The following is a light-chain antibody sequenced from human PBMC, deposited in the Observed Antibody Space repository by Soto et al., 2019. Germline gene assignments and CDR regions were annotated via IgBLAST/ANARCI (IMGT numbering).Light chain of an antibody. CDR1: QSISSW. CDR2: DAS. CDR3: QQYNSYSPWTWT. V-gene: IGKV1-5*01. Sequence: DIQMTQSPSTLSASVGDRVTITCRASQSISSWLAWYQQKPGKAPKALIYDASTLESGVPSRFSGSGSGTEFTLTISSLQPDDFATYYCQQYNSYSPWTWTFGQGTTGDIK. J-gene: IGKJ1*01.